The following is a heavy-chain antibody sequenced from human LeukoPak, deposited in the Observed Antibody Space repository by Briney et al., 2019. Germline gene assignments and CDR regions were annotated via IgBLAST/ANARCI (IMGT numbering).Heavy chain of an antibody. D-gene: IGHD4-17*01. CDR3: ARGPKSLRRWAQAVLNYGMDV. J-gene: IGHJ6*02. Sequence: PSETRSLTCAVYGGSFSGYYWSWIRQPPGKGLEWIGEINHSGSTNYNPSLKSRVTISVDTSKNQFSLKLSSVTAADTAVYYCARGPKSLRRWAQAVLNYGMDVWGQGTTVTVSS. V-gene: IGHV4-34*01. CDR1: GGSFSGYY. CDR2: INHSGST.